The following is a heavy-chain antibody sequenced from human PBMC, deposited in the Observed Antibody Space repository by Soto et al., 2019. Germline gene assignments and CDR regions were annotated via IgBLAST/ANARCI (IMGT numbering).Heavy chain of an antibody. CDR3: ARDGGGSYSSQDQNWYFDL. V-gene: IGHV1-46*01. CDR2: INPSGGST. D-gene: IGHD1-26*01. J-gene: IGHJ2*01. Sequence: GASVKVSCKASGYTFTSYYMHWVRQAPEQGLEWMGIINPSGGSTSYAQKFQGRVTMTRDTSTSTVYMELSSLRSEDTAVYYCARDGGGSYSSQDQNWYFDLWGRGTLVTVSS. CDR1: GYTFTSYY.